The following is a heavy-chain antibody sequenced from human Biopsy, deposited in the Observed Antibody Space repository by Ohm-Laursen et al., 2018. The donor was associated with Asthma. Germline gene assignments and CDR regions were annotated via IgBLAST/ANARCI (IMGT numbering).Heavy chain of an antibody. J-gene: IGHJ4*02. D-gene: IGHD6-19*01. CDR1: GASISQYY. Sequence: SQTLSLTCSVSGASISQYYWTWIRQSPGKGLEWIGYIFYGVNSNYSSSLKSRVSISVDPSKKQFSLTLDSVTAADTAVYYCATYSTGWSGVEFWGQGTRVTVSS. CDR3: ATYSTGWSGVEF. CDR2: IFYGVNS. V-gene: IGHV4-59*01.